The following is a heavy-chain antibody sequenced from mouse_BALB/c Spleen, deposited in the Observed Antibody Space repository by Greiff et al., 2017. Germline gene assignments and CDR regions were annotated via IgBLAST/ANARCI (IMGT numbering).Heavy chain of an antibody. J-gene: IGHJ4*01. CDR3: ARGLSPNAMDY. CDR2: INPSTGYT. CDR1: GYTFTSYW. Sequence: QVQLQQSGAELAKPGASVKMSCKASGYTFTSYWMHWVKQRPGQGLEWIGYINPSTGYTEYNQKFKDKATLTADKSSSTAYMQLSSLTSEDSAVYYCARGLSPNAMDYWGQGTSVTVSS. D-gene: IGHD2-3*01. V-gene: IGHV1-7*01.